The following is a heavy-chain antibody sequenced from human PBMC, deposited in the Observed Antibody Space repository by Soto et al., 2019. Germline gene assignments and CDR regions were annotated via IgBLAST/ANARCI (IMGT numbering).Heavy chain of an antibody. D-gene: IGHD3-3*01. CDR3: ARDAYDFWSGQNYYYGMDV. J-gene: IGHJ6*02. CDR1: CDSFRSGDCV. V-gene: IGHV4-61*08. Sequence: ASEPLSLTCTGPCDSFRSGDCVWNWIRAPPGEAREWMGYMQNWGRTNYNPSLKSRVTISIDKSKNQFSLKLSSVTDADTAVYYCARDAYDFWSGQNYYYGMDVRGQGTTVS. CDR2: MQNWGRT.